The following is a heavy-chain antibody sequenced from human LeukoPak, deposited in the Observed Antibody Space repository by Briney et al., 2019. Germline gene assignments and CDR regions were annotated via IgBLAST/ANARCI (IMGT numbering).Heavy chain of an antibody. D-gene: IGHD3-3*01. CDR2: IYTSGST. J-gene: IGHJ4*02. CDR3: AREKQGARITIFGVVISPFDY. Sequence: PSGTLSLTCTVSGGSISSYYWSWIRQPAGKGLEWIGRIYTSGSTNYNPSLKSRVTISVDKSKNQFSLKLSSVTAADTAVYYCAREKQGARITIFGVVISPFDYWGQGTLVTVSS. CDR1: GGSISSYY. V-gene: IGHV4-4*07.